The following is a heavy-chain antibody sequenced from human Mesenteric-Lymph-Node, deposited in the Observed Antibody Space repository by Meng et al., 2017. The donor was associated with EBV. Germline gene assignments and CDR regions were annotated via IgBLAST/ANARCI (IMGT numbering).Heavy chain of an antibody. Sequence: QGPPQQWRPGLLKPPETLSSSCVAYGGSSNVYYWIWIRQAPGKGLEWIGEINHIRSVYYNPSLKSRVTISVDTSNNQISLRLTSVTAADTAIYYCARVRSSGSGLIRNYFDYWGQGTLVTVSS. CDR2: INHIRSV. CDR3: ARVRSSGSGLIRNYFDY. D-gene: IGHD6-19*01. V-gene: IGHV4-34*02. J-gene: IGHJ4*02. CDR1: GGSSNVYY.